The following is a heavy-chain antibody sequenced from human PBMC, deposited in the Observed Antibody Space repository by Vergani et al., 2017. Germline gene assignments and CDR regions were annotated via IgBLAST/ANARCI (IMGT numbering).Heavy chain of an antibody. Sequence: EVQLVESGGGLVQPGGSLRLSCAASGFTFSSYWMSWVRQAPGKGLEWVANIKQDGSEKYYVDSVKGRFTISRDNAKNSLYLQMNSLRAEDTAVYYCARDQYVYYYYYGMDVWGQGTTVIVSS. V-gene: IGHV3-7*03. CDR1: GFTFSSYW. CDR2: IKQDGSEK. CDR3: ARDQYVYYYYYGMDV. D-gene: IGHD2-2*01. J-gene: IGHJ6*02.